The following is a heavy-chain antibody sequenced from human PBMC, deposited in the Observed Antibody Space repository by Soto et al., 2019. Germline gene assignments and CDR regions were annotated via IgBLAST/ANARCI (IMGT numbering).Heavy chain of an antibody. V-gene: IGHV1-2*04. D-gene: IGHD3-10*01. J-gene: IGHJ5*02. CDR3: ARALWFGELSYNWIDP. CDR1: GYALTNYY. Sequence: ASVKVSCKASGYALTNYYMHWVRQARGQGLEWMGWINPNSGGTNYAQKFQGWVTMTRDTSISTAYMELSRLRSDDTAVYYCARALWFGELSYNWIDPWGQGTLVTVSS. CDR2: INPNSGGT.